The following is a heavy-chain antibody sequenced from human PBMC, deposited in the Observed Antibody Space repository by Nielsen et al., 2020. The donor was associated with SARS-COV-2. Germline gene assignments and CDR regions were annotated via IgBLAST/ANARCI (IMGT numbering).Heavy chain of an antibody. CDR2: IYESGSA. CDR1: GGTINDYY. CDR3: ARGLLLLWFGDQSKYYFDF. D-gene: IGHD3-10*01. Sequence: SQSLSLTCSVSGGTINDYYWSWIRQPPGNGLEWIGYIYESGSANYNPSLKSRVNISVDTSKNQFSLSMSSVTAADTAVYYCARGLLLLWFGDQSKYYFDFWGPGTLVTVSS. V-gene: IGHV4-59*01. J-gene: IGHJ4*02.